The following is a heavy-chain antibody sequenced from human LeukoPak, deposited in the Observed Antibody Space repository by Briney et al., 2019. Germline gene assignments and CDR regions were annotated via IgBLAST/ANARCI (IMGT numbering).Heavy chain of an antibody. CDR1: GGSFSGYY. V-gene: IGHV4-34*01. CDR3: ARAFLVGYSPEEYFFDY. Sequence: PSETLSLTCAVYGGSFSGYYWSWIRQPPGKGLEWIGEINHSGGTNYNPSLKSRVTISVDTSKNQFSLKLRSVTAADTAVYYCARAFLVGYSPEEYFFDYWGQGTLVTVSS. CDR2: INHSGGT. J-gene: IGHJ4*02. D-gene: IGHD2-15*01.